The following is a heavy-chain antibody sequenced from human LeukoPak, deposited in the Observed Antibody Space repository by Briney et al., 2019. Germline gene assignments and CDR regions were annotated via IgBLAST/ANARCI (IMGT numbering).Heavy chain of an antibody. V-gene: IGHV3-23*01. CDR3: AKDVDGVRYCSGGSCYSNY. J-gene: IGHJ4*02. Sequence: PGGTLRLSCAASGFTFSSYGMSWVRQAPGKGLEWVSAISGSGGSTYYADSVKGRFTISRDNSKNTLYLQMNSLRAEDTAVYYCAKDVDGVRYCSGGSCYSNYWGQGTLVTVSS. D-gene: IGHD2-15*01. CDR1: GFTFSSYG. CDR2: ISGSGGST.